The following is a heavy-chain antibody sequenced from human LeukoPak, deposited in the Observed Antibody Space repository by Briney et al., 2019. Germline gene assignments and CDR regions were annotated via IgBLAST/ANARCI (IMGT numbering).Heavy chain of an antibody. J-gene: IGHJ4*02. Sequence: GASVKVSCKASGYTFTCYYMHWVQQAPGQELEWMGWINPNSGGTNYAQKFQGRVTMTTDTSISTAYMELSRLRSDDTAVYYCARGGEPTSQNIRGVSQNFDYWGQGTLVTVSS. CDR1: GYTFTCYY. D-gene: IGHD1-26*01. CDR2: INPNSGGT. CDR3: ARGGEPTSQNIRGVSQNFDY. V-gene: IGHV1-2*02.